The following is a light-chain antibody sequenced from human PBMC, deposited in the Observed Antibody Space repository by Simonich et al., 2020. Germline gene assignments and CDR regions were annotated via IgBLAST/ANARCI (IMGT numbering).Light chain of an antibody. CDR1: VLAKKY. CDR2: KDS. CDR3: YSAAYNNRV. Sequence: SYELTQPSSVSVSPGQTARITCSGDVLAKKYARWFQQKPGQAPVRVIYKDSERPSGIPERFSGSSSGTTVTLTISGAQVEDEADYYCYSAAYNNRVFGGGTKLTVL. V-gene: IGLV3-27*01. J-gene: IGLJ3*02.